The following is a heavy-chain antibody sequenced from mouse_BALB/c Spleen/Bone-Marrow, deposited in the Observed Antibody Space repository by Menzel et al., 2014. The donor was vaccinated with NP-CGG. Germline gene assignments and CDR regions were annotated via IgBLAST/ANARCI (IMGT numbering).Heavy chain of an antibody. Sequence: EVQRVESGAELVKPGASAKLPCTASVFNIKDTYMHWVKQRPEQGLEWIGRIDPPNGNTKYDPKFQGKATITADTSSNTAYLQLSSLTSEDTAVYYCARNTQFAYWGQGTLVTVSA. CDR3: ARNTQFAY. J-gene: IGHJ3*01. D-gene: IGHD5-1-1*01. CDR1: VFNIKDTY. CDR2: IDPPNGNT. V-gene: IGHV14-3*02.